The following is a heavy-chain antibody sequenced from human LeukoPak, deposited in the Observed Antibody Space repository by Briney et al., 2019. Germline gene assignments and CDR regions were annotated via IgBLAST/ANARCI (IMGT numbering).Heavy chain of an antibody. Sequence: PGGSLRLSCAASGFTFSSYAMSWVRQAPGKGLEWVSAISGSGGSTYYADSVKGRFTISRDNSKNTLYLQMNSLRAEDTAVYYCAKEILVCSSTSCYTTDYWGQGTLVTVSS. J-gene: IGHJ4*02. CDR2: ISGSGGST. CDR1: GFTFSSYA. CDR3: AKEILVCSSTSCYTTDY. V-gene: IGHV3-23*01. D-gene: IGHD2-2*02.